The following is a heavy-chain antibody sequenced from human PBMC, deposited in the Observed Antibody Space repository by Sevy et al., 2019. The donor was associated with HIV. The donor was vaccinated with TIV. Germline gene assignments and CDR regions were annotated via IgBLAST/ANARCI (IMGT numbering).Heavy chain of an antibody. CDR3: AKGDSTFYGLDV. D-gene: IGHD6-13*01. CDR2: ISGSGGST. J-gene: IGHJ6*02. CDR1: GFTFSTYA. V-gene: IGHV3-23*01. Sequence: GGSLRLSCAASGFTFSTYAMSWVRQAPGKGLEWVSAISGSGGSTYYADSFQGRFTIFRNNSKNTLSLQMNSLRAEDTAVYYCAKGDSTFYGLDVWGQGTTVTVSS.